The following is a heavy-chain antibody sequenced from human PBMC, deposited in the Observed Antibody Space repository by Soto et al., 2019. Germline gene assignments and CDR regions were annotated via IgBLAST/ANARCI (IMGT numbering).Heavy chain of an antibody. J-gene: IGHJ4*02. Sequence: QVQLVESGGGVVQPGGSLRLSCAASGFTFSNYGMHWVRQAPGKGLEWVADITKNGRNKDYADSVKGRLAISRDNSKNTLELRMNSLRVEDTAMYYCGRCNGDDCHSPFDYWGQGTLVTVSS. D-gene: IGHD2-8*01. CDR2: ITKNGRNK. V-gene: IGHV3-30*03. CDR1: GFTFSNYG. CDR3: GRCNGDDCHSPFDY.